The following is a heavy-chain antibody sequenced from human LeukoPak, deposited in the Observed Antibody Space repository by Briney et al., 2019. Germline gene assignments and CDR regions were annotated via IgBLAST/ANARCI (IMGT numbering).Heavy chain of an antibody. V-gene: IGHV4-39*01. J-gene: IGHJ4*02. D-gene: IGHD1-1*01. CDR1: GGSISSGSYY. CDR3: ARHHKGRGLQQEIDY. Sequence: SETLSLTCTVSGGSISSGSYYWGWIRQPPGKGLEYIGSIYYSGSTYYNPSLKSRVTISVDTSKNQFSLKLTSVTAADTAVYYCARHHKGRGLQQEIDYWGQGTLVTVPS. CDR2: IYYSGST.